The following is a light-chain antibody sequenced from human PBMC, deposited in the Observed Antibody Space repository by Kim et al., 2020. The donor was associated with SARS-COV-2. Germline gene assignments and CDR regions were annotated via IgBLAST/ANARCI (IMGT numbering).Light chain of an antibody. Sequence: VSHGHTDTVACSGNKLVGKYGAWWQQRPGQSPALVIYRDNKRPSGIPERFSGSNSGNTATLTISGTHAMDEADYYCQAWDSSTFYVFGTGTKVTVL. CDR1: KLVGKY. J-gene: IGLJ1*01. V-gene: IGLV3-1*01. CDR2: RDN. CDR3: QAWDSSTFYV.